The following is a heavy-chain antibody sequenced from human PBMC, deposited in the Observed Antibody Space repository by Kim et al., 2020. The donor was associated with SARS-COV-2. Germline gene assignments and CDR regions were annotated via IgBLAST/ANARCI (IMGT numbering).Heavy chain of an antibody. V-gene: IGHV1-69*13. CDR2: GTA. J-gene: IGHJ6*02. Sequence: SVKVSCKASGGTFSSYAISWVRQAPGQGLEWMGVGTANYAQKFQGRVTITADESTSTAYMELSSLRSEDTAVYYCARSLWNSNYYYYGMDVWGQGTTVTVSS. CDR3: ARSLWNSNYYYYGMDV. D-gene: IGHD3-10*01. CDR1: GGTFSSYA.